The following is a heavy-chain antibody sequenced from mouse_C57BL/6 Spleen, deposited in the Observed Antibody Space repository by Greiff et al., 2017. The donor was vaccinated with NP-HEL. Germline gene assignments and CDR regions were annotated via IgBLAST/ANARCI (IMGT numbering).Heavy chain of an antibody. CDR2: ISYDGSN. CDR3: ARDPTIYDGYFFDY. CDR1: GYSITSGYY. J-gene: IGHJ2*01. Sequence: EVQLQQSGPGLVKPSQSLSLTCSVTGYSITSGYYWNWIRQFPGNKLEWMGYISYDGSNNYNPSLKNRISITRDTSKNQFFLKLNSVTTEDTATYDCARDPTIYDGYFFDYWGQGTTLTVSS. D-gene: IGHD2-3*01. V-gene: IGHV3-6*01.